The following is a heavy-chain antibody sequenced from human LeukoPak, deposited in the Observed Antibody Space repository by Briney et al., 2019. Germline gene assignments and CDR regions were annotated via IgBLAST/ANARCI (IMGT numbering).Heavy chain of an antibody. CDR3: AKDGYVSWAYQLSHFDY. J-gene: IGHJ4*02. CDR2: ISNSGGST. CDR1: GFTFSSYA. D-gene: IGHD2-2*03. V-gene: IGHV3-23*01. Sequence: PGGSLRLSCAASGFTFSSYAMSWVRQAPGKGLEWVSAISNSGGSTYYADSVKGRFTISRDNSKNTVYLQMNSLRAEDTAVYYCAKDGYVSWAYQLSHFDYWGQGTLVTVSS.